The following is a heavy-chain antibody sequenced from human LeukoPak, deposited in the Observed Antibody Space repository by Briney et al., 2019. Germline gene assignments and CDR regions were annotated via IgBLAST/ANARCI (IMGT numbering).Heavy chain of an antibody. CDR2: INHDGSVK. Sequence: GGSLRLSCVASGFTFSSSWMAWVRQAPGKGLQWVANINHDGSVKNYVGSVKGRFAISRDNTQNSFYLQMNSLETDDTAVYYCAKDSYSKGDYWGQGTLVTVSS. J-gene: IGHJ4*02. D-gene: IGHD4-11*01. CDR3: AKDSYSKGDY. V-gene: IGHV3-7*01. CDR1: GFTFSSSW.